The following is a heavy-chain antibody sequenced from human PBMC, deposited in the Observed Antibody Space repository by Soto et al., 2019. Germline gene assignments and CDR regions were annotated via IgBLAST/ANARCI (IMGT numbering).Heavy chain of an antibody. D-gene: IGHD4-17*01. CDR2: INPSGGST. CDR3: ARDHDYGDHYHYYGMDV. Sequence: GASVKVSCKASGYTFTSYYMHWVRQAPGQGLEWMGIINPSGGSTSYAQKFQGRVTMTRDTSTSTVYMELSSLRSEDTAVYYCARDHDYGDHYHYYGMDVWGQGTTVTVSS. J-gene: IGHJ6*02. CDR1: GYTFTSYY. V-gene: IGHV1-46*01.